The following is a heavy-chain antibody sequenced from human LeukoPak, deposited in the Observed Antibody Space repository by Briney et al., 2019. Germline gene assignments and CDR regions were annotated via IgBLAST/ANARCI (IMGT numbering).Heavy chain of an antibody. CDR1: GFTFSNFA. Sequence: PGGSLRLSCATSGFTFSNFAMNWVRQAPGKGLEWVSVISSNGGRTYYANSVKGRFTVSRDNSKNMLYLQMNSLRAEDTAVYYCARVYINYYFDYWGQGTLVTVSS. D-gene: IGHD4-11*01. V-gene: IGHV3-23*01. J-gene: IGHJ4*02. CDR3: ARVYINYYFDY. CDR2: ISSNGGRT.